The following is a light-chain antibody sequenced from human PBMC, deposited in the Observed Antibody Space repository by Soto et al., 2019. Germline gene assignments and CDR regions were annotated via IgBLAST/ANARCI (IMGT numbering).Light chain of an antibody. CDR3: VTWDSSLSAAV. CDR1: SSNIGNNY. J-gene: IGLJ2*01. V-gene: IGLV1-51*01. CDR2: DNN. Sequence: QSVLTQPPSVSAAPGQKVTISCSGSSSNIGNNYVSWYQQLPGTAPKLLIYDNNKRPSGIPDRFSGSKSGTSATLGITGLQTGDEAYYYCVTWDSSLSAAVFGGGTKLTVL.